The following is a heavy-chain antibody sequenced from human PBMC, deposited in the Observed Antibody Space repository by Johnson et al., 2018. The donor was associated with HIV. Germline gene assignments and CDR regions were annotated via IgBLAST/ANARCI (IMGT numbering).Heavy chain of an antibody. CDR3: ARGDTAMGYDAFDS. Sequence: QVLLVESGGGVVQPGKSLTLSCVASGLSFSNFGIHWVRQAPGKGPEWVAVISFDGHLKKYADSVKGRFTISRDNSKNTLYLQMTSLRAEDTAVYYCARGDTAMGYDAFDSWGQGTMVTVSS. V-gene: IGHV3-33*08. D-gene: IGHD5-18*01. CDR1: GLSFSNFG. CDR2: ISFDGHLK. J-gene: IGHJ3*02.